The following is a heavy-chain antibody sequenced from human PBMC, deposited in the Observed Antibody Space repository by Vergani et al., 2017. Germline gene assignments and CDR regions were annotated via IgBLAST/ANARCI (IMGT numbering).Heavy chain of an antibody. Sequence: QVQLQESGPGLVKTSETLCLTCTVPGSSISSYYWSWIRQPAGKGLEWSVRIYTSGSTNYNPSLKSRVTMSVDTSKNQFPLKLSSVTAADAAVQYCAGVPTTGYFDYWGQGALVTVSS. CDR2: IYTSGST. D-gene: IGHD4-17*01. CDR3: AGVPTTGYFDY. CDR1: GSSISSYY. J-gene: IGHJ4*02. V-gene: IGHV4-4*07.